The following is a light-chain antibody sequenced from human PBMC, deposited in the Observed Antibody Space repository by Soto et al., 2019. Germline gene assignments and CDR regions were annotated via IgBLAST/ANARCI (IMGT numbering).Light chain of an antibody. CDR3: QQYSDSPTWT. J-gene: IGKJ1*01. V-gene: IGKV3-20*01. CDR1: QSVSSSY. CDR2: GAS. Sequence: EIVLTQSPGTLSLSPGERATLSCRASQSVSSSYLAWYQQKPGQAPTLLIFGASSRATGIPDRFSGSGSGTDFTLTISRLEPEDFAVYYCQQYSDSPTWTFGQGTKVEIK.